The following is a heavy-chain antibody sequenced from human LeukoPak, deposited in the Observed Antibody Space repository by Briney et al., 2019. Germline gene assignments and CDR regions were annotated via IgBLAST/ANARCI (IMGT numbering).Heavy chain of an antibody. CDR2: MSGSGGSK. CDR1: GFTFSSYA. Sequence: GGSLRLSCAASGFTFSSYAMSWVRQAPGKGLEWVSAMSGSGGSKIYADSVKGRFTISRDNSKNTLYLQMNSLRAEDTAVYYCAKVVVISYSFDYWGQGALVTVS. J-gene: IGHJ4*02. D-gene: IGHD3-22*01. CDR3: AKVVVISYSFDY. V-gene: IGHV3-23*01.